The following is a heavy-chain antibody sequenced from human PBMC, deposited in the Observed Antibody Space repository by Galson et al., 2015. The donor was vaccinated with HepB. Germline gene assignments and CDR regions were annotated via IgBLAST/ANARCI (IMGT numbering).Heavy chain of an antibody. Sequence: SLRLSCAASGFTFSSYAMSWVRQAPGKGLEWVSAISGSGGSTYYADSVKGRFTISRDNSKNTRYQQMNSLRAEDTAVYYCAKAEIDYDILTGYGFNGMDVWGQGTTVTVSS. CDR3: AKAEIDYDILTGYGFNGMDV. V-gene: IGHV3-23*01. J-gene: IGHJ6*02. CDR2: ISGSGGST. D-gene: IGHD3-9*01. CDR1: GFTFSSYA.